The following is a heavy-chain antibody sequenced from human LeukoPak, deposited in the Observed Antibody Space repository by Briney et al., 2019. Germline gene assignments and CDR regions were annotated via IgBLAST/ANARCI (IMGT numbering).Heavy chain of an antibody. CDR1: GGTFSSYA. CDR2: IIPIFGTA. Sequence: ASVKVSCEASGGTFSSYAISWVRQAPGQGLEWMGRIIPIFGTANYAQKFQGRVTITTDESTSTAYMELSSLRSEDTAVYYCAREGGYYDSSGYYLRWGQGTLVTVSS. D-gene: IGHD3-22*01. V-gene: IGHV1-69*05. J-gene: IGHJ4*02. CDR3: AREGGYYDSSGYYLR.